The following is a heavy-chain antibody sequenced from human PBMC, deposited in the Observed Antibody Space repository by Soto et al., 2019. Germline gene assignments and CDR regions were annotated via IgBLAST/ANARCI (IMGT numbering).Heavy chain of an antibody. J-gene: IGHJ4*02. CDR1: GFTFSAYW. CDR3: ASLTGKYSSGWYDFDY. V-gene: IGHV3-7*03. CDR2: IKEDGSET. D-gene: IGHD6-19*01. Sequence: GGSLRLSCAASGFTFSAYWMTWIRQAPGKGLEWLANIKEDGSETHSMDSVKGRFAISRDNAKNSLYLQMNSLRAEDTALYYCASLTGKYSSGWYDFDYWGQGTLVTVSS.